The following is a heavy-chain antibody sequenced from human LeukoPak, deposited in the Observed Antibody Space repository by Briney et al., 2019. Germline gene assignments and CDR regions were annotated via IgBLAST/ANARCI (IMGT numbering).Heavy chain of an antibody. CDR3: AKTLYIAAAPGGLDY. CDR1: GYTFTRYG. J-gene: IGHJ4*02. Sequence: APVKACCKASGYTFTRYGISWVRQAPGQGLGWMGWISAYNGNTNYAQKLQGRVTMTTDTSTSTAYMELRSLRSDDTAVYYCAKTLYIAAAPGGLDYWGQGTLVTVSS. V-gene: IGHV1-18*01. D-gene: IGHD6-13*01. CDR2: ISAYNGNT.